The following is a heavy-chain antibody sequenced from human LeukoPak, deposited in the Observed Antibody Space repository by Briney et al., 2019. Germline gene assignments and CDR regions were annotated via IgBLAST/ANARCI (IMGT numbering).Heavy chain of an antibody. CDR2: INWNGGSP. CDR1: GFTFDDYG. CDR3: ARSAQEYYYDSSGYYGRGYYYYMDV. Sequence: GGSLRLSCAASGFTFDDYGMSWVRQAPGKGLDWVSGINWNGGSPGYADSVKSRFTISRDNAKNSLYLQMNSLRAEDTALYHCARSAQEYYYDSSGYYGRGYYYYMDVWGKGTTVTISS. D-gene: IGHD3-22*01. V-gene: IGHV3-20*01. J-gene: IGHJ6*03.